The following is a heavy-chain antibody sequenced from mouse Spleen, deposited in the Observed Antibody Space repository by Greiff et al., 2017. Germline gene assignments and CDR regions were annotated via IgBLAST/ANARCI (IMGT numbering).Heavy chain of an antibody. CDR2: ISGGGSYT. CDR3: ARRGNGNYVFDY. J-gene: IGHJ2*01. D-gene: IGHD2-1*01. V-gene: IGHV5-9-2*01. Sequence: EVQGVESGGGLVKPGGSLKLSCAASGFTFSSYGMSWVRQTPEKRLEWVATISGGGSYTYYPDSVKGRFTISRDNAKNNLYLQMSSLRSEDTALYYCARRGNGNYVFDYWGQGTTLTVSS. CDR1: GFTFSSYG.